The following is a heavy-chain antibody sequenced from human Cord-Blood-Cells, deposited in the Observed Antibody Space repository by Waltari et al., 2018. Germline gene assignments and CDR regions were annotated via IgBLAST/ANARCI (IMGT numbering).Heavy chain of an antibody. CDR3: AREGGRNYYDSSGYYYYYGMDV. CDR2: INHSGST. D-gene: IGHD3-22*01. V-gene: IGHV4-34*01. Sequence: PGKGLEWIGEINHSGSTNYNPSLKSRVTISVDTSKNQFSLKLSSVTAADTAVYYCAREGGRNYYDSSGYYYYYGMDVWGQGTTVTVSS. J-gene: IGHJ6*02.